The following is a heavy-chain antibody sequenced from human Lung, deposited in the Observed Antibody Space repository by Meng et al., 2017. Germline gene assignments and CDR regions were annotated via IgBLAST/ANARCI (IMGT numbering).Heavy chain of an antibody. J-gene: IGHJ3*02. Sequence: GGSLRLSCAASGFTFDIYTINWVRQAPGKGLEGVSSISVGGRYLFYGDSVRGRFTISRDNAQNSVYLQMNSVRVEDTAIYYFARDLRLYYGLGFHSAFDIWGQGTMVTVSS. D-gene: IGHD3-10*01. V-gene: IGHV3-21*04. CDR1: GFTFDIYT. CDR2: ISVGGRYL. CDR3: ARDLRLYYGLGFHSAFDI.